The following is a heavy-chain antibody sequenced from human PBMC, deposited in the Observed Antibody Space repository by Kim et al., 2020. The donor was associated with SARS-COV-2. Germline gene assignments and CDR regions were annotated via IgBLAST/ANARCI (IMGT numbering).Heavy chain of an antibody. CDR2: IYHSGST. J-gene: IGHJ2*01. Sequence: SESLSLTCAVSGGSISSSNWWSWVRQPPGKGLEWIGEIYHSGSTNYTPSLKSRVPISVDKSKNQFSLKLSSVTAADTAVYYCARDRGLSAPRRYFDLWGRGTPVTVSS. D-gene: IGHD6-6*01. CDR1: GGSISSSNW. CDR3: ARDRGLSAPRRYFDL. V-gene: IGHV4-4*02.